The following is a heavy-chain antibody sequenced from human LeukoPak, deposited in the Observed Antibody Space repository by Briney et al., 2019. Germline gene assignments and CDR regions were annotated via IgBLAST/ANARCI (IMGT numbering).Heavy chain of an antibody. D-gene: IGHD4-23*01. J-gene: IGHJ5*02. CDR2: MSPNSDNT. Sequence: ASVRVSCKASGYTFTRYDVKWERQATGRGLELVGWMSPNSDNTGYAQKFRGRVTMTRDTSIGTAYMELSSLTSEDTAVYYCARDFGGNSGWFDPWGQGTLVTVSS. CDR1: GYTFTRYD. CDR3: ARDFGGNSGWFDP. V-gene: IGHV1-8*01.